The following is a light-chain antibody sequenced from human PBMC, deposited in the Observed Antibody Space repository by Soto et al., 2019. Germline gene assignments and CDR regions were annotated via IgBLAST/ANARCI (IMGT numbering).Light chain of an antibody. CDR2: ATS. Sequence: TQPPSSLSASVGASVTITCQASQDISNYLNWYQQKTGRAPKLLIYATSTLQSGVPSRFRASVSGTEFTITLSSLQPEDGETDEGQQLNSYPITFAQGTRLEIK. CDR3: QQLNSYPIT. CDR1: QDISNY. J-gene: IGKJ5*01. V-gene: IGKV1-9*01.